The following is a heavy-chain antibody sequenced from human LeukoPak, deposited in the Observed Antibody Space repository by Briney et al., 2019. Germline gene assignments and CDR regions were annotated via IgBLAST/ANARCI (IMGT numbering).Heavy chain of an antibody. J-gene: IGHJ6*03. CDR2: ISSSSSYI. Sequence: GGSLRLSCAASGFTFSSYSMNWVRQAPGKGLEWVSSISSSSSYIYYADSVKGRFTISRDNAKNSLYLQMNSLRAGDTAVYYCARDRGRYYMDVWGKGTTVTISS. CDR3: ARDRGRYYMDV. CDR1: GFTFSSYS. D-gene: IGHD6-25*01. V-gene: IGHV3-21*01.